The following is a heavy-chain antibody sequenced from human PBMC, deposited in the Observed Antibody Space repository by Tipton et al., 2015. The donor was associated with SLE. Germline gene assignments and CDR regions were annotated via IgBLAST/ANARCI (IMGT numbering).Heavy chain of an antibody. D-gene: IGHD6-13*01. CDR1: GGSISGYY. CDR3: ARQGAERSDSSIWYTDPFDY. Sequence: TLSLTCTVSGGSISGYYWSWIRQPPGKGLEWMGYIYATGSTNYNPSLRRRVTISLDTSKNEFSLKLRSVTAADTAVYYCARQGAERSDSSIWYTDPFDYWGQGTLVTVSS. CDR2: IYATGST. J-gene: IGHJ4*02. V-gene: IGHV4-4*09.